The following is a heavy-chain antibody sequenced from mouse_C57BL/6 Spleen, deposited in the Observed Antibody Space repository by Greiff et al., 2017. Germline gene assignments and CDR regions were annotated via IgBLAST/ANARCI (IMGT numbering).Heavy chain of an antibody. CDR1: GFNIKNTY. J-gene: IGHJ4*01. CDR2: IDPANGNT. Sequence: EVQLVESVAELVRPGASVKLSCTASGFNIKNTYMHWVKQRPEQGLEWIGRIDPANGNTKYAPKFQGKATITADTSSNTAYLQISSLTSEDTAIYYGARDSIDYGYYYAMDYWGQGTSVTVSS. D-gene: IGHD1-1*01. CDR3: ARDSIDYGYYYAMDY. V-gene: IGHV14-3*01.